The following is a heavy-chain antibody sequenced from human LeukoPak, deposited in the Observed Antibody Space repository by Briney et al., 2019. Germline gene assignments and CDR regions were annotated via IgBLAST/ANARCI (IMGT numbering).Heavy chain of an antibody. CDR2: IYYSGST. V-gene: IGHV4-39*01. D-gene: IGHD6-19*01. CDR1: GGSISSSSYY. Sequence: SETLSLTCTVSGGSISSSSYYWGWIRQPPGKGLEWIGSIYYSGSTYYNPSLKSRVTISVDTSKKQFSLKLGSVTAADTAVYYCARLQQWLPRDYWGQGTLVTVSS. CDR3: ARLQQWLPRDY. J-gene: IGHJ4*02.